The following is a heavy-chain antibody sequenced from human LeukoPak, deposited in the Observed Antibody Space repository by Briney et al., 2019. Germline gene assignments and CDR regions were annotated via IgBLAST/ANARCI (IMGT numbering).Heavy chain of an antibody. J-gene: IGHJ4*02. CDR3: ARGGYCSSTSCYWVGAFDY. Sequence: PSETLSLTCTVSGGSISSSNHYWGWIRQPPGKGLGWIGSIYYSGSTYYNPSLKSRVTISVVTSKNQFSLKLSSVTAADTAVYYCARGGYCSSTSCYWVGAFDYWGQGTLVTVSS. CDR1: GGSISSSNHY. CDR2: IYYSGST. V-gene: IGHV4-39*01. D-gene: IGHD2-2*01.